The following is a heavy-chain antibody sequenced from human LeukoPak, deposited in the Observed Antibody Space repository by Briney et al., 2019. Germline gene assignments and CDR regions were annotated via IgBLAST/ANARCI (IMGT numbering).Heavy chain of an antibody. CDR1: GGSISSGSYY. CDR3: ARDHQLSGSFDY. Sequence: SQTLSLTCTVSGGSISSGSYYWNWIRQPAGKGLEWIGRIYTSGSTNYNPSLKSRVTISVDTSKNQFSLKLSSVTAADTAVYYCARDHQLSGSFDYWGQGTLVTVSS. D-gene: IGHD2-2*01. J-gene: IGHJ4*02. CDR2: IYTSGST. V-gene: IGHV4-61*02.